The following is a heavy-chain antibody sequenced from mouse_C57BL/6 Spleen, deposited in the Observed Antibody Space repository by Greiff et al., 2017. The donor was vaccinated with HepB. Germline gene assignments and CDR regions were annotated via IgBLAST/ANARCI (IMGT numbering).Heavy chain of an antibody. D-gene: IGHD1-2*01. CDR2: INPSNGGT. CDR3: ARGGITTAYYFDY. Sequence: QVQLQQPGTELVKPGASVKLSCKASGYTFTSYWMHWVKQRPGQGLEWIGNINPSNGGTNYNEKFKGKATLTADKSSSTAYMELRSLTSEDSAVYFCARGGITTAYYFDYWGQGTTLTVSS. V-gene: IGHV1-53*01. CDR1: GYTFTSYW. J-gene: IGHJ2*01.